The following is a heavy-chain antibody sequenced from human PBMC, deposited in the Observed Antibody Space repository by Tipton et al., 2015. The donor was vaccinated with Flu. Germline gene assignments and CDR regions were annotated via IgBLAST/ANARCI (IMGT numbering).Heavy chain of an antibody. J-gene: IGHJ4*02. CDR2: IHYSGST. Sequence: TLSLTCTISDGSISSYYWSWIRQSPGKGLEWIGYIHYSGSTKYNHSLKSRVTLSVDTSKNQFSLSLTSVTAADTAVYYCARERRIAALPHYFFDYWGQGTLVTVYS. V-gene: IGHV4-59*12. CDR3: ARERRIAALPHYFFDY. D-gene: IGHD6-6*01. CDR1: DGSISSYY.